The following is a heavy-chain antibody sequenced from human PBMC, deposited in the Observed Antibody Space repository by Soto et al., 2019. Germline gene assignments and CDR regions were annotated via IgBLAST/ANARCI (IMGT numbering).Heavy chain of an antibody. CDR1: EDIFKSYS. V-gene: IGHV1-69*06. J-gene: IGHJ4*02. CDR3: ARDFSGYDPALNRFDH. Sequence: GXSVKVSCEASEDIFKSYSISWVRQAPGQGLEYMGGILPMFGSANSVDKFRGRLTLTADKSTTTTYMELTDLTDADTAVYYCARDFSGYDPALNRFDHWSQGTLVTVSS. CDR2: ILPMFGSA. D-gene: IGHD5-12*01.